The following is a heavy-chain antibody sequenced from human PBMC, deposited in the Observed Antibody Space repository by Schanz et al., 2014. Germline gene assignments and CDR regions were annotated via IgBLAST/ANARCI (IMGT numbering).Heavy chain of an antibody. CDR3: ARDSGSSSWYPSDY. D-gene: IGHD6-13*01. Sequence: QVQLVQSGAEVKKPGASVKVSCKASGYTFISYGISWVRQAPGQGLEWLGWISPYNGNTNYAQKLQGRVTMTADTSTSTAYMDLRSLRSDDTAVYYCARDSGSSSWYPSDYWGQGTLVTVSS. V-gene: IGHV1-18*01. CDR1: GYTFISYG. J-gene: IGHJ4*02. CDR2: ISPYNGNT.